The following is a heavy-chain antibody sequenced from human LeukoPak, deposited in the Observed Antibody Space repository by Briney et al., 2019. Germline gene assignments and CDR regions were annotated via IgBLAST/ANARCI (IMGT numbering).Heavy chain of an antibody. V-gene: IGHV3-23*01. Sequence: GGSLRLSCAASGFIFSSYAMSWVRQAPGKGLEWVSAISGSGGSTYYADSVKGRFTISRDNSKNTLYLQMNSLGADDTAVYYCSRAEYSTSTRKHSFDRWGQGTLVTVSS. CDR3: SRAEYSTSTRKHSFDR. J-gene: IGHJ4*02. CDR1: GFIFSSYA. CDR2: ISGSGGST. D-gene: IGHD6-6*01.